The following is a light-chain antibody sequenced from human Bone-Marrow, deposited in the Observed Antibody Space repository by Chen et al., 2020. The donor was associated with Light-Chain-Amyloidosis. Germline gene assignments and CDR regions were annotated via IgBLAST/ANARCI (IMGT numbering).Light chain of an antibody. V-gene: IGLV3-21*02. CDR3: QVWDRSSDRPV. J-gene: IGLJ3*02. CDR1: NIGSTS. Sequence: SSVLTQPSSVSVATGQTATIACGGNNIGSTSVHWYQQTPGQAPLLVFYDDSDRPAGIPERLSGSNSGNTATLTISRVEAGDEADYYCQVWDRSSDRPVFGGGTKLTVL. CDR2: DDS.